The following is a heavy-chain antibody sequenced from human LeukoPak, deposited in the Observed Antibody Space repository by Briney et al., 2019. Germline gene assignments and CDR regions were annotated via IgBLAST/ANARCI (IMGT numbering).Heavy chain of an antibody. D-gene: IGHD2-2*01. CDR1: GFTFSVYA. CDR2: TSASGGTT. V-gene: IGHV3-23*01. J-gene: IGHJ5*02. Sequence: PGGSLRLSCAASGFTFSVYAMSWVRQAPGKGLEWVSATSASGGTTYYADSVKGRFTISRDNSTNTLYLQASSLRAEDTAVYYCAKEPREYCSSTSCPNWIDAWGQGTLVTVSS. CDR3: AKEPREYCSSTSCPNWIDA.